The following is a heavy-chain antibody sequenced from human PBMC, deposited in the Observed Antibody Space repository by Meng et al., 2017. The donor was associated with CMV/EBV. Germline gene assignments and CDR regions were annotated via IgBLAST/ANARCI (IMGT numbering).Heavy chain of an antibody. CDR1: YSFPSYW. CDR2: IDPSDSYT. J-gene: IGHJ5*02. D-gene: IGHD6-6*01. CDR3: ARLESGEYSSSSGWFDP. Sequence: YSFPSYWISWVRQMPGKGLEWMGRIDPSDSYTNYSPSFQGHVTISADKSMSTAYLQWSSLKASDTAMYYCARLESGEYSSSSGWFDPWGQGTLVTVSS. V-gene: IGHV5-10-1*01.